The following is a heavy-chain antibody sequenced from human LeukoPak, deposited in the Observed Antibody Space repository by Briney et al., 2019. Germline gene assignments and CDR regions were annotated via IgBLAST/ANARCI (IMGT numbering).Heavy chain of an antibody. D-gene: IGHD3-22*01. CDR3: ARGVPDYYESSGYFDY. J-gene: IGHJ4*02. CDR2: IYSDDST. Sequence: GGSLRLSCAASGLTVSNNYMSWVRQAPEKGLEWVSVIYSDDSTYYADSVKGRFTISRDNSKNTLYLQINSLRAEDTAVYYCARGVPDYYESSGYFDYWGQGTLVTVSS. V-gene: IGHV3-53*01. CDR1: GLTVSNNY.